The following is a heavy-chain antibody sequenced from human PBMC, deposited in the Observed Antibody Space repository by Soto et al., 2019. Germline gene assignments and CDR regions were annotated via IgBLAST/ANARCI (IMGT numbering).Heavy chain of an antibody. J-gene: IGHJ4*02. CDR3: ARGGGEMTAPPPYIY. CDR2: IIPMFGTA. Sequence: QVQLVQSGAEVKKPGSSVKVSCEASGGIFSTYAISWVRQAPGQGLEWMGGIIPMFGTANYAQKFQRRVTITADKSTTTVHMQLSSLRSDDTAVYYCARGGGEMTAPPPYIYWGQGTLVTVSS. D-gene: IGHD2-21*02. V-gene: IGHV1-69*06. CDR1: GGIFSTYA.